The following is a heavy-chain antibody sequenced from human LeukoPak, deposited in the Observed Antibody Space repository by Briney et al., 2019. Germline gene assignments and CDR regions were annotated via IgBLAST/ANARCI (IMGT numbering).Heavy chain of an antibody. D-gene: IGHD5-12*01. V-gene: IGHV3-21*04. CDR3: ARGRASAGGDSGYDWGDWFDP. CDR2: ISTSSSYI. J-gene: IGHJ5*02. CDR1: GFTFSGST. Sequence: GGSLRLSCAASGFTFSGSTMNWVRQAPGKGLEWVSFISTSSSYIYYADSVRGRFTISRDNAKNSLYLQMNSRRSEDTAVYYCARGRASAGGDSGYDWGDWFDPWGQGTLVTVSS.